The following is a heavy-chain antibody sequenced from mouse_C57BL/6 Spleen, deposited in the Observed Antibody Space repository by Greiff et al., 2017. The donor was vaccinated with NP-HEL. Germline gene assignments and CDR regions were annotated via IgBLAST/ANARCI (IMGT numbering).Heavy chain of an antibody. V-gene: IGHV5-16*01. CDR3: ARSTMITTPYFDY. Sequence: EVHLVESEGGLVQPGSSMKLSCTASGFTFSDYYMAWVRQVPEKGLEWVANINYDGSSTYYLDSLKSRFIISRDNAKNILYLQMSSLKSEDTATYYCARSTMITTPYFDYWGQGTTLTVSS. J-gene: IGHJ2*01. CDR1: GFTFSDYY. CDR2: INYDGSST. D-gene: IGHD2-4*01.